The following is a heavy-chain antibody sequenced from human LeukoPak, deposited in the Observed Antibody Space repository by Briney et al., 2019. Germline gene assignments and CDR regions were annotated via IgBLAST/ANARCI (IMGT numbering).Heavy chain of an antibody. CDR1: GYTFTGYY. Sequence: ASVKVSCKASGYTFTGYYMHWVQQAPGQGLEWMGWINPNSGGTNYAQKFQGRVTMTRDTSISTAYMELSRLRSDDTAVYYCARRCSGGSCYSTFDYWGQGTLVTVSS. D-gene: IGHD2-15*01. V-gene: IGHV1-2*02. J-gene: IGHJ4*02. CDR2: INPNSGGT. CDR3: ARRCSGGSCYSTFDY.